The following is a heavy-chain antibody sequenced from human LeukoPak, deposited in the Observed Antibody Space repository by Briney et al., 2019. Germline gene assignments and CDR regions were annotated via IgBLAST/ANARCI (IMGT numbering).Heavy chain of an antibody. CDR3: ARDYKYAFDN. Sequence: GGSLRLSCAASGFTFSSYAMSWVRQAPGKGLEWVSAISGSGGSTYYADSVKGRFTISGDKAKNSLYLQMNSLRLEDTAVYYCARDYKYAFDNWGQGTLVTVSS. CDR2: ISGSGGST. V-gene: IGHV3-23*01. CDR1: GFTFSSYA. D-gene: IGHD5-24*01. J-gene: IGHJ4*02.